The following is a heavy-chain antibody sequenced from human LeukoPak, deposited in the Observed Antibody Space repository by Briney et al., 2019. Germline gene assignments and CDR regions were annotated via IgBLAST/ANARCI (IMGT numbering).Heavy chain of an antibody. V-gene: IGHV3-11*01. CDR1: GFTFSDYY. J-gene: IGHJ6*02. CDR2: ISSSGSTI. CDR3: ARAAERYYYYYGMDV. Sequence: GGSLRLSCAASGFTFSDYYMSWIRQAPGKGLEWVSYISSSGSTIYYADSVKGRFTISRENAKNSLYLQMNSLRAEDTAVYYCARAAERYYYYYGMDVWGQGTTVTVSS. D-gene: IGHD1-1*01.